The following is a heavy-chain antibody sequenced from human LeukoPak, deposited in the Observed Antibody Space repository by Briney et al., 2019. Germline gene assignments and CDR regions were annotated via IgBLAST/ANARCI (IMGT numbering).Heavy chain of an antibody. V-gene: IGHV3-66*01. CDR1: GFTVSSNY. CDR3: ARGEAARNNWFDP. J-gene: IGHJ5*02. CDR2: IYSGGST. D-gene: IGHD6-6*01. Sequence: GGSLRLSCAASGFTVSSNYMSWVRQAPGKGLEWVSVIYSGGSTYYADSVKGRFTISRDNSKNTLYLQMNSLRAEDTAVYYCARGEAARNNWFDPWGQGTLVTVSS.